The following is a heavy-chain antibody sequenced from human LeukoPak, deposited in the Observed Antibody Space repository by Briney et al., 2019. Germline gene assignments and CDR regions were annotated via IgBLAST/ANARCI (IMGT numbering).Heavy chain of an antibody. V-gene: IGHV4-59*01. CDR3: ARVTASIPTNWFDP. Sequence: PSETLSLTCTVSGGSISSYYWSWIRQPPGKGLEWIGYIYYSGSTNYNPSLKSPVTISVDTSKNQFSLKLSSVTAADTAVYYCARVTASIPTNWFDPWGQGTLVTVSS. CDR2: IYYSGST. J-gene: IGHJ5*02. D-gene: IGHD3-3*02. CDR1: GGSISSYY.